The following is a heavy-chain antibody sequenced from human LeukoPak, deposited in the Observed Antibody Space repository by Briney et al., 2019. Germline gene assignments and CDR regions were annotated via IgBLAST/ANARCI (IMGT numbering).Heavy chain of an antibody. J-gene: IGHJ4*02. CDR3: AALSSGYSYGLNYFDY. CDR2: IYPGDSDT. CDR1: GYIFTSYW. V-gene: IGHV5-51*01. Sequence: KRGESLKISCKGSGYIFTSYWIGWVRQMPGKGLEWMGIIYPGDSDTRYSPSFQGQVTISADKSISTAYLQWSSLKASDTAMYYCAALSSGYSYGLNYFDYWGQGPLVAVSS. D-gene: IGHD5-18*01.